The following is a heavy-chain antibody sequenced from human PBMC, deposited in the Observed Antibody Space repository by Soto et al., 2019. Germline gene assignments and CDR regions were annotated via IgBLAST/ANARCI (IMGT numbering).Heavy chain of an antibody. J-gene: IGHJ6*02. CDR1: GYTFTSHV. V-gene: IGHV1-3*01. CDR2: INAGNGNT. D-gene: IGHD7-27*01. CDR3: ARKALGYYYYGMDV. Sequence: QVQLVQSGAEVKKPGASVKVSCKASGYTFTSHVMHWVRQVPGQRLEWMGWINAGNGNTKYSQNFQGRVTITRDTSASTAYMALSSLRSEDTAVYYCARKALGYYYYGMDVWGQGTTVTVSS.